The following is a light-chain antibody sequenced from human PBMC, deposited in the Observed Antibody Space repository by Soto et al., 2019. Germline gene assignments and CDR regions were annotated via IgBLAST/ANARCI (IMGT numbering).Light chain of an antibody. CDR1: QSLLYSNGYNY. Sequence: DIVMTQSPLSPPVTPGEPASISCRSSQSLLYSNGYNYLDWYLQKPGQSPQLLIYLGSNRASGVPDRFSGSGSGTDFTLKISRVEAEDVGVYYCMQALQTPITFGQGTRLEI. V-gene: IGKV2-28*01. J-gene: IGKJ5*01. CDR2: LGS. CDR3: MQALQTPIT.